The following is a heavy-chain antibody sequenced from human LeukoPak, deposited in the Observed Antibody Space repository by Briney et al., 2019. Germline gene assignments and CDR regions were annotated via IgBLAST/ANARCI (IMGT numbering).Heavy chain of an antibody. D-gene: IGHD3-10*01. V-gene: IGHV3-21*01. Sequence: GGSLRLSCAASGFTFSSSRMNWVRQAPGKGLEWVSSISSTSSYIYYADSVKGRFTISRDNAKNSLYLQMNSLRAEDTAVYYCTSDYYFSLGSEAHFAYWGQGTLVTVSA. CDR2: ISSTSSYI. CDR1: GFTFSSSR. J-gene: IGHJ4*02. CDR3: TSDYYFSLGSEAHFAY.